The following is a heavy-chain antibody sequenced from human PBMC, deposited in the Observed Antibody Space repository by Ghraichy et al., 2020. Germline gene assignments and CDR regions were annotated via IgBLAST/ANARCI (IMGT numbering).Heavy chain of an antibody. D-gene: IGHD4-23*01. CDR2: ITGSGRTN. J-gene: IGHJ6*04. V-gene: IGHV3-48*02. CDR1: GFPFSSYN. Sequence: GGSLRLSCVGSGFPFSSYNINWVRQSPGKGLEWVSYITGSGRTNSYAASLNGRFTISRDNAQNSLYLQMNSLRDEDTAVYYCARGWGVVRSYYYDGMDVWGKGTTVTVSS. CDR3: ARGWGVVRSYYYDGMDV.